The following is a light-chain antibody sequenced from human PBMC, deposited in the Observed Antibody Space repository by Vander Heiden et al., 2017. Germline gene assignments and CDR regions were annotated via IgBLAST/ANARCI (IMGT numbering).Light chain of an antibody. CDR3: RQDDNYPWT. J-gene: IGKJ1*01. V-gene: IGKV1-6*01. CDR1: QGIRND. Sequence: AIQMTQSPSSLSASVGDKVTITCRASQGIRNDLGWYQQKPGKAPKLLIYAASSLQSGVPSRFSGSGSGTDFTLTISSLQPEDFATYYCRQDDNYPWTFGQGTKVEIK. CDR2: AAS.